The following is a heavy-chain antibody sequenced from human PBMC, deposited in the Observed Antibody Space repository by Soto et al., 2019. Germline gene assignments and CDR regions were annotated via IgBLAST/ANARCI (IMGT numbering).Heavy chain of an antibody. Sequence: GGSLRLSCAASGFTFSSYGMHWVRQAPGKGLEWVAAISYDGSNKYYADSVKGRFTISRDNSKNTLYLQMNSLRAEDTAVYYCAKDLHREIVVVPAATPNWFDPWGQGTLVTVSS. CDR1: GFTFSSYG. J-gene: IGHJ5*02. V-gene: IGHV3-30*18. D-gene: IGHD2-2*01. CDR2: ISYDGSNK. CDR3: AKDLHREIVVVPAATPNWFDP.